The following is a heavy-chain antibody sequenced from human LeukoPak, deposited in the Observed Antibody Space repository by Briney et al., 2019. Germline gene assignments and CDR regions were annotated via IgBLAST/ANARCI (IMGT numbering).Heavy chain of an antibody. V-gene: IGHV4-59*12. D-gene: IGHD5-12*01. Sequence: PSETLSLTCTVSGGSISSYYWSWIRQPPGKGLEWIGYISYSGITNYNPSLKSRVTISVDTSKNQFSLKLSSVTAADTAVYYCAREGGYGSGGLDYWGQGTLVTVSS. CDR3: AREGGYGSGGLDY. J-gene: IGHJ4*02. CDR1: GGSISSYY. CDR2: ISYSGIT.